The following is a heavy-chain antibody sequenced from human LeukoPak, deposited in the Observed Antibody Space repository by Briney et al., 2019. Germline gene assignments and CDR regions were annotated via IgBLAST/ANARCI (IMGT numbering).Heavy chain of an antibody. CDR1: GGSISCYY. D-gene: IGHD6-6*01. CDR3: ARTTYTIAARPRGYYYYMDV. V-gene: IGHV4-4*09. CDR2: IYTSGGT. J-gene: IGHJ6*03. Sequence: SETLSLTCTVSGGSISCYYWSWIRQPPGKGLEWIGYIYTSGGTNYNPSLKSRVTISVDTSKNQFSLKLSSVTAADTAVYYCARTTYTIAARPRGYYYYMDVWGKGTTVTVSS.